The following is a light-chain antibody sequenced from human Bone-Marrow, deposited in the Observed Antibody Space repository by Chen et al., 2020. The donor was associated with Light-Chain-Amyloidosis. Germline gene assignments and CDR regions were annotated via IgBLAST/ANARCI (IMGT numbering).Light chain of an antibody. CDR2: DVS. Sequence: QSSLTQPASVPGSPGQEITISSTGTSIDVGGYNYFTWYQKHPGKAPKLMIYDVSNRPSGVSNRFSGSKSGNTASLTISGLQAEDEADYYCSSYTSSSTWVFGGGTKLTVL. CDR3: SSYTSSSTWV. J-gene: IGLJ3*02. CDR1: SIDVGGYNY. V-gene: IGLV2-14*01.